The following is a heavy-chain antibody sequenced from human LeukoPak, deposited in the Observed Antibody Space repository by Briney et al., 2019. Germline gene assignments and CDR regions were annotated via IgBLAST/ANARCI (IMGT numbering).Heavy chain of an antibody. CDR1: GGTFSSYA. CDR3: ARASQVGAPDY. CDR2: IIPILGIA. J-gene: IGHJ4*02. Sequence: GASAKVSCKASGGTFSSYAISWVRQAPGQGLEWMGRIIPILGIANYAQKFQGRVTITADKSTSTAYMELSSLRSEDTAVYYCARASQVGAPDYWGQGTLVTVSS. D-gene: IGHD1-26*01. V-gene: IGHV1-69*04.